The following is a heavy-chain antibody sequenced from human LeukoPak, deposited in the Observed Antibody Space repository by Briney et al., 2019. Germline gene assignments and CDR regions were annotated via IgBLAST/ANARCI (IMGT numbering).Heavy chain of an antibody. CDR1: GFTFSDYY. D-gene: IGHD6-19*01. CDR2: ISCSSSTI. CDR3: AKDRIGGYGSGWRSDAFDI. Sequence: GGTLTLSCVASGFTFSDYYMSWIRQAPGKGLEWVAYISCSSSTIYYADSLKGRFTISRDNAKNSLYLQMNSLRAEDTAVYYCAKDRIGGYGSGWRSDAFDIWGQGTMVTVSS. J-gene: IGHJ3*02. V-gene: IGHV3-11*01.